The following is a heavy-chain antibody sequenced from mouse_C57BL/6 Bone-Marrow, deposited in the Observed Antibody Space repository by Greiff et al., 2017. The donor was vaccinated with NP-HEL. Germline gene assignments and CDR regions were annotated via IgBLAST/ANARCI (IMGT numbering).Heavy chain of an antibody. CDR1: GYTFTSYT. Sequence: QVQLQQSGAELARPGASVKMSCKASGYTFTSYTMHWVKQRPGQGLEWIGYINPSSGYTKYNQKFKDKATLTADKSSSTAYMQLSSLTSEDSAVYYCARFTTVVVYWYFDVWGTGTTVTVSS. V-gene: IGHV1-4*01. CDR3: ARFTTVVVYWYFDV. D-gene: IGHD1-1*01. J-gene: IGHJ1*03. CDR2: INPSSGYT.